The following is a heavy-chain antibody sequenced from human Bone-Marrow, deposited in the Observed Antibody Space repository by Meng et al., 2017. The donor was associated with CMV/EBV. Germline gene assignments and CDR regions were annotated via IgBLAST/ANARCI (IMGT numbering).Heavy chain of an antibody. J-gene: IGHJ4*02. CDR1: GYSFTSYW. D-gene: IGHD3-22*01. CDR3: ARRVVMGSSFGYYYDSSGYYEQTRYYFDY. Sequence: GESLKISCKGSGYSFTSYWIGWVRQMPGKGLEWMGIIYPGDSDTRYSPSFQGQVTISADKSISTAYLQWSSLKASDTAMYYCARRVVMGSSFGYYYDSSGYYEQTRYYFDYWGQGTLVTVSS. CDR2: IYPGDSDT. V-gene: IGHV5-51*01.